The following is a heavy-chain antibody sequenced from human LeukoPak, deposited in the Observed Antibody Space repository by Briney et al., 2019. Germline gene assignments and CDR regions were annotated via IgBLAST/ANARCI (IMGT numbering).Heavy chain of an antibody. Sequence: TGGSLRLSCAASGFTFDDYGMSWVRQAPGKGLEWVSGINWNGGSTGYADSVKGRFTISRDNSKNTLYLQMNSLRAEDTAVYYCAKAPGGIVGYWGQGTLVTVSS. CDR3: AKAPGGIVGY. CDR1: GFTFDDYG. J-gene: IGHJ4*02. CDR2: INWNGGST. D-gene: IGHD3-16*01. V-gene: IGHV3-20*04.